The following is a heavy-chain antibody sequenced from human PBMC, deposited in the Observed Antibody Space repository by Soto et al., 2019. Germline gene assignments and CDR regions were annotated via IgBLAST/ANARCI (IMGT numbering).Heavy chain of an antibody. D-gene: IGHD2-21*01. CDR3: ARLRIATNNYKWFDP. V-gene: IGHV4-31*03. CDR1: GAALNSGNYY. J-gene: IGHJ5*02. CDR2: IYVTGAV. Sequence: SETLSLTCSVSGAALNSGNYYWSWIRQVPGKGLEWIGHIYVTGAVDCNPSLRDRITISQDTSERQFSLNLRLVTAADTAVYYCARLRIATNNYKWFDPWGQGTLVTVSS.